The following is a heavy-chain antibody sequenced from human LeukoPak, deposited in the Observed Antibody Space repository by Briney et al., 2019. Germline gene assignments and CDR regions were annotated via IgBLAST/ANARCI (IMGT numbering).Heavy chain of an antibody. J-gene: IGHJ4*02. Sequence: SETLSLTCTVSGGSISSYYWSWIRQPPGKGLEWIGYIYYSGSTNYNPSLKSRVTISVDTSKNQFSLKLSSVTAADTAVYYCAKSHTGSYYDPLASWGQGTVVTVSS. CDR2: IYYSGST. CDR1: GGSISSYY. D-gene: IGHD1-26*01. CDR3: AKSHTGSYYDPLAS. V-gene: IGHV4-59*01.